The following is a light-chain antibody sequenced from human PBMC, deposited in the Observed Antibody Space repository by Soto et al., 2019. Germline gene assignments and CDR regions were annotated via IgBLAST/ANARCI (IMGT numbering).Light chain of an antibody. Sequence: ELVLTQSPGTLSLSPGETATLSCWASQSVKFNYLAWYQQKPGQAPRHLISGASTRATDIPDRFRGSGSGTDFTLTISGLAPEDFAVYYCQQYGASPLTFGGGTKVEIK. J-gene: IGKJ4*01. CDR1: QSVKFNY. V-gene: IGKV3-20*01. CDR3: QQYGASPLT. CDR2: GAS.